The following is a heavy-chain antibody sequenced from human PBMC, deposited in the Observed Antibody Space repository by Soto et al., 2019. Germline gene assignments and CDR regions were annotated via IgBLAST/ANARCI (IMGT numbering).Heavy chain of an antibody. CDR2: IYYSGST. Sequence: PSETLSLTCTVSGGPPSSGGYNWSWIRQHPGKGLEWTGYIYYSGSTYYNPSLKSRVTISVDTSKNQFSLKLSSVTAAATAVYYCARVFRDGGPDYWGQGTLVTVSS. V-gene: IGHV4-31*03. J-gene: IGHJ4*02. CDR3: ARVFRDGGPDY. CDR1: GGPPSSGGYN. D-gene: IGHD2-15*01.